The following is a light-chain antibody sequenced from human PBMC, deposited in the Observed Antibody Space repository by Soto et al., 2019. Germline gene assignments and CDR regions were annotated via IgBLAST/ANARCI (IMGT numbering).Light chain of an antibody. J-gene: IGLJ2*01. CDR1: SSNIGAGYD. Sequence: QSVLKQPPSVSGAPGQRVTISCTGSSSNIGAGYDVHWYQQLPGTAPKLLIYGNSNRPSGVPDRFSGSKSGTSASLAITGLQDEDEADYYCQSYDSSLSGHVVFGGGTQVTVL. V-gene: IGLV1-40*01. CDR3: QSYDSSLSGHVV. CDR2: GNS.